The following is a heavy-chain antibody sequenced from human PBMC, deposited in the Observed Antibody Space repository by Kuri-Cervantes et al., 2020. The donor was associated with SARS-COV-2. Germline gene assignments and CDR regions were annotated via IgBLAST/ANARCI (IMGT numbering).Heavy chain of an antibody. CDR3: ARGLVAVAPSPILGLGPHYFSYHLDV. Sequence: GSLGVWCNVSGRSRISGGYYWSWIRQPPGKGLEWIGDINQSGGTNHSPSLKSRVIISTDTSRNQFSLKLRSVTAADTAVYYCARGLVAVAPSPILGLGPHYFSYHLDVWGQGTTVTVS. J-gene: IGHJ6*02. CDR2: INQSGGT. D-gene: IGHD3-16*01. CDR1: GRSRISGGYY. V-gene: IGHV4-34*01.